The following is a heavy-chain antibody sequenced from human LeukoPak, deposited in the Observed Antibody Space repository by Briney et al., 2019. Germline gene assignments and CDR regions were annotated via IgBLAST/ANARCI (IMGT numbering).Heavy chain of an antibody. D-gene: IGHD6-6*01. J-gene: IGHJ4*02. CDR1: GYTHTDNY. Sequence: ASVKVSCKASGYTHTDNYMHWVRQAPGQGLEWMGWNNPNNGGTNYAQKFQGRVTMTWDTSISTAYMELSRLTSDDTAVYYCARDPPSSIAGRPIFDYWGQGTLVTVSS. CDR3: ARDPPSSIAGRPIFDY. V-gene: IGHV1-2*02. CDR2: NNPNNGGT.